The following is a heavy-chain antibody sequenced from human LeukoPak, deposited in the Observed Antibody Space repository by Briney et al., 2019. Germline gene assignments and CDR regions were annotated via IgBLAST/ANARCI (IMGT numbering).Heavy chain of an antibody. Sequence: SGTLSLTCAVSGGSISSSNWWSWVRQPPGKGLEWIGEIYHSGSTNYNPSLKSRVTISVDKSKNQFSLKLSSVTAADTAVYYCARLPGGGVATIFSYYFDYWGQGTLVTVSS. J-gene: IGHJ4*02. D-gene: IGHD5-12*01. CDR2: IYHSGST. CDR3: ARLPGGGVATIFSYYFDY. V-gene: IGHV4-4*02. CDR1: GGSISSSNW.